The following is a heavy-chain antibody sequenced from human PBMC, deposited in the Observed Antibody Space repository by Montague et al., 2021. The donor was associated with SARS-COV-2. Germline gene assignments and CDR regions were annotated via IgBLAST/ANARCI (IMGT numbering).Heavy chain of an antibody. CDR1: GFAFFNFD. Sequence: SLRLSCAASGFAFFNFDMAWVRQAPGRGLEWISDISSSGATILYADSLKGRFTISRDNIQKSLYLQMNSLRAEDTAVYYCATNKYCTLHDCINGRHYFDHWGQGTLVTVSS. V-gene: IGHV3-48*03. CDR3: ATNKYCTLHDCINGRHYFDH. D-gene: IGHD2-8*01. J-gene: IGHJ4*02. CDR2: ISSSGATI.